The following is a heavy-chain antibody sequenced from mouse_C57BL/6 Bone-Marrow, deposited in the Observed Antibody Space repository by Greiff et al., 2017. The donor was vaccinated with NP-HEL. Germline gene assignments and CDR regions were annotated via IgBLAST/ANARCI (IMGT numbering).Heavy chain of an antibody. CDR3: TRYYSNFAY. CDR1: GFNIKDDY. V-gene: IGHV14-4*01. Sequence: EVQLQQSGAELVRPGASVKLSCTASGFNIKDDYMPWVKQRPEQGLEWIGWIDPENGDTEYASKFQGKATITADTSSNTAYLQLSSLTSEDTAVYYCTRYYSNFAYWGQGTLVTVSA. J-gene: IGHJ3*01. CDR2: IDPENGDT. D-gene: IGHD2-5*01.